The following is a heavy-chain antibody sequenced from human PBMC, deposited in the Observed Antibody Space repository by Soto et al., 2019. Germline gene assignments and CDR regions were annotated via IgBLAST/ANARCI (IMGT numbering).Heavy chain of an antibody. D-gene: IGHD2-21*02. V-gene: IGHV4-31*03. CDR2: IYYSGST. Sequence: SETLSLTCTVSGGSISSGGYYWSWIRQHPGKGLEWIGYIYYSGSTYYNPSLKSRVTISVDTSKNQFSLKLSSVTAADTAVYYCARGGTEDYYYGMDVWGQGTTVTSP. CDR1: GGSISSGGYY. CDR3: ARGGTEDYYYGMDV. J-gene: IGHJ6*02.